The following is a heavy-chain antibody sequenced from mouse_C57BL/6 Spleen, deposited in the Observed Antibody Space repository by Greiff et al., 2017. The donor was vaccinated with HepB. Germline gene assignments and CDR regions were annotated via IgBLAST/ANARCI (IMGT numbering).Heavy chain of an antibody. CDR1: GYTFTDYN. J-gene: IGHJ1*03. V-gene: IGHV1-22*01. D-gene: IGHD1-1*01. CDR2: INPNNGGT. CDR3: ARVLITTVVATGDYWYFDV. Sequence: EVQLQQSGPELVKPGASVKMSCKASGYTFTDYNMHWVKQSHGKSLEWIGYINPNNGGTSYNQKFQGKAKLTVNKSSSTAYMELRSLTSEDSAVYYCARVLITTVVATGDYWYFDVWGTGTTVTVSS.